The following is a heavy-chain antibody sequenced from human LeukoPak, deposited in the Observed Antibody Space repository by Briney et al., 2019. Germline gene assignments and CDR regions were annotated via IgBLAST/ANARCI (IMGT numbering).Heavy chain of an antibody. J-gene: IGHJ4*02. Sequence: SETLSLTCTVSGGSISSYYWSWIRQPAGKGLEWIGRIYTSGSTNYNPSLKSRVTMSVDTSKNQFSLKLSSVTAADTAVYYCARGGPDYDFWRGLEYFDYWGQGTLVTVSS. V-gene: IGHV4-4*07. CDR2: IYTSGST. D-gene: IGHD3-3*01. CDR1: GGSISSYY. CDR3: ARGGPDYDFWRGLEYFDY.